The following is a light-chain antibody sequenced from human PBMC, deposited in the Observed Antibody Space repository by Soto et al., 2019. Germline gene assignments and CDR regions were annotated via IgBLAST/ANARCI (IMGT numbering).Light chain of an antibody. CDR1: QSVSSSY. V-gene: IGKV3-20*01. J-gene: IGKJ2*01. CDR2: AAS. Sequence: IVLTQSPGTLSLSPGDRVSLSCRASQSVSSSYLAWYQQKPGQAPRLLIYAASSRATGIPDRFSGSGSGTVFTLTISRLEPEDFAVYYCQQYRRSPYTFGQGTKLEIK. CDR3: QQYRRSPYT.